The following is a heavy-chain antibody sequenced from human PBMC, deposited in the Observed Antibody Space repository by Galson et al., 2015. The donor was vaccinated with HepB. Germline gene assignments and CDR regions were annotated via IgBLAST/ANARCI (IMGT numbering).Heavy chain of an antibody. CDR3: AKRMGLLYYFHY. Sequence: SLRLSCAASGFTFSSYAMSWVRQAPGKGLEWVSLITASGGSTFYADSVKGRFTISRDNSRDTLYLQMNSLRAEDTAVYYCAKRMGLLYYFHYWGQGTLVTVSS. CDR1: GFTFSSYA. CDR2: ITASGGST. V-gene: IGHV3-23*01. J-gene: IGHJ4*02. D-gene: IGHD5-18*01.